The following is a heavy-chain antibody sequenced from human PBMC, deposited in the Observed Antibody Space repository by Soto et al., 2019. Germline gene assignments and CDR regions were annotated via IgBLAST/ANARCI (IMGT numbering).Heavy chain of an antibody. CDR2: IYYSGNT. V-gene: IGHV4-39*01. CDR3: ARLGGYCSTTGCYGYYAMDV. J-gene: IGHJ6*02. CDR1: GFSISSSNYY. Sequence: SETLSLTCTVSGFSISSSNYYWGWIRQPPGKGLEWIGSIYYSGNTYYNPSLKSRVTMSVDTSKNQFSLKLSSVTAADTAVYYCARLGGYCSTTGCYGYYAMDVWGQGTTVTAP. D-gene: IGHD2-2*01.